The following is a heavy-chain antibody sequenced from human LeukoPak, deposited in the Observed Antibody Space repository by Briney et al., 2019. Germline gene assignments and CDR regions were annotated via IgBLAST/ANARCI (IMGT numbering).Heavy chain of an antibody. V-gene: IGHV4-59*01. Sequence: GSLRLSCAASGFTFSDAWMSWVRQAPGKGLEWIGYIYYSGSTNYNPSLKSRVTISVDTSKNQFSLKLSSVTAADTAVYYCARAILVSYYDSSGYYKYYYYYYMDVWGKGTTVTISS. CDR2: IYYSGST. CDR1: GFTFSDAW. CDR3: ARAILVSYYDSSGYYKYYYYYYMDV. D-gene: IGHD3-22*01. J-gene: IGHJ6*03.